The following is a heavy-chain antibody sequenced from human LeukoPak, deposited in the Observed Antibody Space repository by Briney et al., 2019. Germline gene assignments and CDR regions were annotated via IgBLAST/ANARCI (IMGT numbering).Heavy chain of an antibody. J-gene: IGHJ4*02. CDR3: ARDQLGRITIFGYFDY. V-gene: IGHV3-33*01. D-gene: IGHD3-3*01. CDR2: IWYDGSNK. Sequence: GGSLRLSCAASGFTFSSYGMHWVRQAPGKGLEWVAVIWYDGSNKYYADSVKGRFTISRDNSKNTLYLQMNSLRAEDTAVYYCARDQLGRITIFGYFDYWGQGTLVTVSS. CDR1: GFTFSSYG.